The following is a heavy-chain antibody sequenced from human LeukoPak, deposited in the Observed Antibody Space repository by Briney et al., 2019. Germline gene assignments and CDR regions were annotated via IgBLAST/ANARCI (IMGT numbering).Heavy chain of an antibody. CDR3: ARDYGSGWSQLYYFDY. CDR2: IKQDGSEK. CDR1: GFTFSSYW. D-gene: IGHD6-19*01. Sequence: GSLILSCAASGFTFSSYWMSWVRQAPGKGLEWVANIKQDGSEKYYVDSVKGRFTISRDNAKNSLYLQMNSLRAEDTAVYYCARDYGSGWSQLYYFDYWGQGTLVTVSS. J-gene: IGHJ4*02. V-gene: IGHV3-7*01.